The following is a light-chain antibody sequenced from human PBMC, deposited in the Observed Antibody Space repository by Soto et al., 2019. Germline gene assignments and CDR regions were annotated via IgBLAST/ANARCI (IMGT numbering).Light chain of an antibody. CDR3: QQYNNWPRT. CDR2: GAS. V-gene: IGKV3D-15*01. Sequence: VTNQSPATLSVHPEERATLSCRASQSVSSNLAWYQQKPGQAPRILIFGASGRATGIPDRFSGSGSGTEFTLTITSLQSEDFAVYYCQQYNNWPRTFGQGTKVDIK. J-gene: IGKJ1*01. CDR1: QSVSSN.